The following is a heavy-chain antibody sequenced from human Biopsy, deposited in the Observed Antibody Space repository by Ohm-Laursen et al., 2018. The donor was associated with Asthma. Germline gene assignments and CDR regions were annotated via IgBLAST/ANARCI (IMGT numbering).Heavy chain of an antibody. J-gene: IGHJ4*02. CDR2: ISYDGREK. CDR3: AKRRGYSDLTDFDH. V-gene: IGHV3-30*18. Sequence: SLRLSCAASGFAFGNYAMYWVRQAPGKGPEWVALISYDGREKGYVDSMKGRFTISRDNAKSTLYLQMNRLRTDDTAVYYCAKRRGYSDLTDFDHWGQGTLVTVSS. D-gene: IGHD3-3*01. CDR1: GFAFGNYA.